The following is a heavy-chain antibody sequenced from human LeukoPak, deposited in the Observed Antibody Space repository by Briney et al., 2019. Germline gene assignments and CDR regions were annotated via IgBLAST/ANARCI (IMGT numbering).Heavy chain of an antibody. Sequence: GGSLRLSCAASGFIFSSYGMTWVRQAPGKGLEWVSAISGSGSGGSTYYADSVKGRFTISRDNSKNTLYLQMNSLRAEDTAVYYCAKGRALESLGYWGQGTLVTVSS. CDR3: AKGRALESLGY. V-gene: IGHV3-23*01. CDR1: GFIFSSYG. CDR2: ISGSGSGGST. J-gene: IGHJ4*02.